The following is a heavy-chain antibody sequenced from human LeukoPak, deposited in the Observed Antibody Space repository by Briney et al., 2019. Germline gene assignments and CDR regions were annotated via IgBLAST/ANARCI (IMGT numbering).Heavy chain of an antibody. V-gene: IGHV3-7*01. CDR1: GFTFSSYW. CDR3: ASLCFRWLLPDDAFDI. CDR2: IKQDGSEK. D-gene: IGHD3-22*01. Sequence: GGSLRLSCAASGFTFSSYWMSWVRQAPGKGLEWVANIKQDGSEKYYVDSVKGRFTISRDNAKNSLYLQMNSLRAEDTAVYYCASLCFRWLLPDDAFDIWGQGTMVTVSS. J-gene: IGHJ3*02.